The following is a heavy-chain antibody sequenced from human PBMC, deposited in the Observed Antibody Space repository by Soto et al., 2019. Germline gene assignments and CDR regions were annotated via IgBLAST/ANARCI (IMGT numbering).Heavy chain of an antibody. Sequence: SETLSLTCTVSGGSISGYYWSWIRQPPGKGLEWIGYIYYSTNYNPSLKSRVTISIDTSKNQLSLKLTSVTAADTAVYYCARTSPVAGGFDYWGQGTLVTVSS. CDR3: ARTSPVAGGFDY. J-gene: IGHJ4*02. CDR2: IYYST. CDR1: GGSISGYY. D-gene: IGHD6-19*01. V-gene: IGHV4-59*01.